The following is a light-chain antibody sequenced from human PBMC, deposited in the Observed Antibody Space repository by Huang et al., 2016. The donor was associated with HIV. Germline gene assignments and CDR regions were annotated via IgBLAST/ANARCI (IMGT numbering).Light chain of an antibody. Sequence: DIVMTQSPDSLAVSLGERATINCRSSQSVLDSLNNKNYLAWYQQRPGQPPKLLIYWASNRDSGVPDRFVGTGSGTDFTLTISSLQAEDVAVYFCQQYYDTPLTFGHGTKVDIK. CDR1: QSVLDSLNNKNY. CDR3: QQYYDTPLT. CDR2: WAS. V-gene: IGKV4-1*01. J-gene: IGKJ3*01.